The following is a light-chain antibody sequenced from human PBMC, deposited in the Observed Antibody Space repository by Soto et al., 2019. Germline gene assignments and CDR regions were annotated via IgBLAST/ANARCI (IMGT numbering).Light chain of an antibody. J-gene: IGKJ1*01. Sequence: ENVLTQSPGTLSLSPGERATLSCRASQSVSSNYVAWYQQKPGQAPRLLVYGASSRATGIPDRFSGSGSGTDSTLTISRLEPEDFAVYYCQQYGSSRWTFGQGTKVDIK. CDR1: QSVSSNY. CDR2: GAS. V-gene: IGKV3-20*01. CDR3: QQYGSSRWT.